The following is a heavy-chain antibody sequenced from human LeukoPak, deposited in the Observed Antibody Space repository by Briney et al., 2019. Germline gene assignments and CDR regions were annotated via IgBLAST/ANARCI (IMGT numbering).Heavy chain of an antibody. D-gene: IGHD3-9*01. J-gene: IGHJ4*02. V-gene: IGHV3-74*01. CDR1: GFSFSKYW. Sequence: GGSLRLSCAASGFSFSKYWMHWFRQTPGEGLVWVARIKEDGTYTSYADSVKGRFTISRDNARNTVFLQMNSLRAEDTAVYYCARDFDMGITPGDDFDFWGQGTLVTVSS. CDR2: IKEDGTYT. CDR3: ARDFDMGITPGDDFDF.